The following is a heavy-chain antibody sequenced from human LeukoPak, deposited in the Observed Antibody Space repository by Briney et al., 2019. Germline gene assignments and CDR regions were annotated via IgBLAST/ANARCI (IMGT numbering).Heavy chain of an antibody. J-gene: IGHJ4*02. CDR1: GFTFSSYS. V-gene: IGHV3-21*01. Sequence: PGGSLRLSCAASGFTFSSYSMNWVRQAPGRGLEWVSSITGSSSYIYYADSVKGRFTISRDNAKNSLYLQMNSLRAEDTAVYYCAREPEGDYWGQGTLVTASS. CDR2: ITGSSSYI. CDR3: AREPEGDY.